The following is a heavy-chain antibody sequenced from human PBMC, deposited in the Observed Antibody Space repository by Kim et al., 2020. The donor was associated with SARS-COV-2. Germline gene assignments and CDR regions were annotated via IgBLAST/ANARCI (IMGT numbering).Heavy chain of an antibody. CDR3: ARGGDSSSSEDYLDY. Sequence: ASVKVSCKASQYSFTNYYIHWVRQAPGQGLEWMGLINPSGGTTSFAQDFQDRVTMTRDTSTSTVYMELSSLKSEDTAVYYCARGGDSSSSEDYLDYWGQGTLVTVSS. CDR1: QYSFTNYY. V-gene: IGHV1-46*01. D-gene: IGHD6-6*01. CDR2: INPSGGTT. J-gene: IGHJ4*02.